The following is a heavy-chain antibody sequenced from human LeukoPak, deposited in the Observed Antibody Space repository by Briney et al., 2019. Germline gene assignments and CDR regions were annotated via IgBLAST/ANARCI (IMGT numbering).Heavy chain of an antibody. Sequence: GASVKVSCKASGYTFTGYYIHWVRQAPGQGLEWMGSFDPGSGGTNYAQNFQGSVTTTSDTSINTAYMELTRLRSNDTAMYYCARDFISMIVGDAFDMWAQGTMITVSS. CDR3: ARDFISMIVGDAFDM. CDR1: GYTFTGYY. CDR2: FDPGSGGT. V-gene: IGHV1-2*02. J-gene: IGHJ3*02. D-gene: IGHD3-22*01.